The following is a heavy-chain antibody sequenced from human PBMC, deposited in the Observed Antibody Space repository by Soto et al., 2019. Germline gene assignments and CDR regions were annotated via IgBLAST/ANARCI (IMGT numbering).Heavy chain of an antibody. CDR3: ARTIVVVPAAIRLPWFDP. V-gene: IGHV1-18*01. CDR1: GYTFTSYG. D-gene: IGHD2-2*02. Sequence: ASVKVSCKASGYTFTSYGISWVRQAPGQGLEWMGWISAYNGNTNYAQKLQGRVTMTTDTSTSTAYMELRSLRSDDTAVYYCARTIVVVPAAIRLPWFDPWGQGTLVTVSS. J-gene: IGHJ5*02. CDR2: ISAYNGNT.